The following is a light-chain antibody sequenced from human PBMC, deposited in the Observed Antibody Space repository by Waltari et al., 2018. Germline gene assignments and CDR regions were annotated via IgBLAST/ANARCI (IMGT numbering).Light chain of an antibody. Sequence: NFMLTQPHSVSESPGKTVTISCTRSSGSIASNYVQWYQQRPGSAPTTLIYEDNQRPSGVPDRFSGSIDSSSNSASLTISGLKTEDEADYYCQSYDSSIDVVFGGGTKLTVL. CDR2: EDN. CDR1: SGSIASNY. CDR3: QSYDSSIDVV. J-gene: IGLJ2*01. V-gene: IGLV6-57*03.